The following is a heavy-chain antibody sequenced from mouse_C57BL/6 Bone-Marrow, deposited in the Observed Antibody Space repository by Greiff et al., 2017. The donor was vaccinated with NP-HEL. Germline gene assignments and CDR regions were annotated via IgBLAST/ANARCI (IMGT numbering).Heavy chain of an antibody. CDR3: ATGGVKRWYFDV. D-gene: IGHD1-3*01. V-gene: IGHV1-19*01. CDR2: INPYNGGT. CDR1: GYTFTDYY. Sequence: EVKLQESGPVLVKPGASVKMSCKASGYTFTDYYMNWVKQSHGKSLEWIGVINPYNGGTSYNQKFKGKATLTVDKSSSTAYMELNSLTSEDSAVYYCATGGVKRWYFDVWGTGTTVTVSS. J-gene: IGHJ1*03.